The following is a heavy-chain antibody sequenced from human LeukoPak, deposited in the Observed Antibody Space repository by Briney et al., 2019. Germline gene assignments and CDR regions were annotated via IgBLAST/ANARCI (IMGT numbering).Heavy chain of an antibody. Sequence: PAGSLRLSCAASGLSFSSFAMSWVRQAPARGLEWLSSMKGTGETIYADSVRGRCTLFRDGSRNTVYLQLNNLRVEDTAVYYCARASWVSTADAVRWGQGTVVTVSS. D-gene: IGHD3-16*01. CDR2: MKGTGET. J-gene: IGHJ4*02. CDR3: ARASWVSTADAVR. CDR1: GLSFSSFA. V-gene: IGHV3-23*01.